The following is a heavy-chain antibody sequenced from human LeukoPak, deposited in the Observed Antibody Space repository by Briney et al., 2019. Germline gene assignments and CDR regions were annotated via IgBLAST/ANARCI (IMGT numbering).Heavy chain of an antibody. CDR2: ISYDGSNK. D-gene: IGHD5-24*01. Sequence: GRSLRLSCAASGFTFSSYAMHWVRQAPGKGLEWVAVISYDGSNKYYADSVKGRFTISRDNSKNTLYLQMNSLRAEDTAVYYCAKPRDGYNLAEYFQHWGQGTLVTVSS. J-gene: IGHJ1*01. CDR3: AKPRDGYNLAEYFQH. V-gene: IGHV3-30*04. CDR1: GFTFSSYA.